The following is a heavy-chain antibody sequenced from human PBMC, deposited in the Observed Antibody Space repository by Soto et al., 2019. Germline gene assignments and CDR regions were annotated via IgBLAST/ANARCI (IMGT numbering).Heavy chain of an antibody. CDR3: SVYFDDLQEASF. Sequence: QVQLVQSGAEVKKPGASVKVSCRASGYTFTRYSLHWVRQAPGQGLEWMGWINPHTGGTRFAQKFEVRVTLTSDTSVRTVYMELSRLRSDDTAVFYCSVYFDDLQEASFWGQGTLVTVTS. CDR2: INPHTGGT. D-gene: IGHD1-1*01. V-gene: IGHV1-2*02. CDR1: GYTFTRYS. J-gene: IGHJ4*02.